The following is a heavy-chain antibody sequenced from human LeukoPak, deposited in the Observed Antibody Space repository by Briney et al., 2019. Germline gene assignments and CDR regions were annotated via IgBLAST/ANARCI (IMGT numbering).Heavy chain of an antibody. J-gene: IGHJ5*02. V-gene: IGHV4-61*01. CDR3: ARGVWFDP. CDR2: IYYSGST. CDR1: GGSVSSGSYY. Sequence: SETLSLTCTVSGGSVSSGSYYWSWLRQPPGKGLEWIGYIYYSGSTNYNPSLKSRVTISVDTSKNQFSLKLSSVTAADTAVYYCARGVWFDPWGQGTLVTVSS.